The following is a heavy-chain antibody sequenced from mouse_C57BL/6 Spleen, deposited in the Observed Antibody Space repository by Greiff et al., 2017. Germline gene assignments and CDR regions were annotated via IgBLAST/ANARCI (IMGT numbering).Heavy chain of an antibody. V-gene: IGHV5-4*01. CDR1: GFTFSSYA. J-gene: IGHJ2*01. D-gene: IGHD1-1*01. CDR2: ISDGGSYT. Sequence: EVKVVESGGGLVKPGGSLKLSCAASGFTFSSYAMSWVRQTPEKRLEWVATISDGGSYTYYPDNVKGRFTISRDNAKNNLYLQMSHLKSEDTAMYYCARENTYYGSRFDYWGQGTTLTVSS. CDR3: ARENTYYGSRFDY.